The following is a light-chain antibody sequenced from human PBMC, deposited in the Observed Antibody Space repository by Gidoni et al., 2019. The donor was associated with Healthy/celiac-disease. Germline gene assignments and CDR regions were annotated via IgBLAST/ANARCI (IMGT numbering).Light chain of an antibody. CDR3: QQYYSTPYT. V-gene: IGKV4-1*01. CDR1: QSVLYSSNNKNY. CDR2: WAS. J-gene: IGKJ2*01. Sequence: DIVMTQSPDSLAVSLGERATINCKSSQSVLYSSNNKNYLAWYQQKPGQPPKLLMYWASTRESGVPDRFSGSGSGTDFTLTISSLQAEDVAVYYCQQYYSTPYTFGQXTKLEIK.